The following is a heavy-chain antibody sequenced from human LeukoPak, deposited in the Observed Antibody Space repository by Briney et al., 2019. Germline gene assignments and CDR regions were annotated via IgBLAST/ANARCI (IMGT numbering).Heavy chain of an antibody. Sequence: SETLSLTCTVSGGSISSYYWSWIRQPPGKGLEWIGEINHSGSTNYNPSLKSRVTISVDTSKNQFSLKLSSVTAADTAVYYCARGRPELDYWGQGTLVTVSS. V-gene: IGHV4-34*01. J-gene: IGHJ4*02. CDR2: INHSGST. CDR1: GGSISSYY. CDR3: ARGRPELDY.